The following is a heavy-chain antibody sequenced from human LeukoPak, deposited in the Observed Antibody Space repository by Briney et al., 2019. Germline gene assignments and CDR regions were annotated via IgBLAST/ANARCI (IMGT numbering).Heavy chain of an antibody. Sequence: PSETLSLTCAVYGGSFSGYYWSWIRQPPGKGLEWIGEINHSGSTNYNPSLKSRVTISVDTSKNQFSLKLSTVTAADTAVYYCARGTLDNDYWGQGTLVTVSS. J-gene: IGHJ4*02. CDR2: INHSGST. V-gene: IGHV4-34*01. CDR3: ARGTLDNDY. CDR1: GGSFSGYY. D-gene: IGHD1-1*01.